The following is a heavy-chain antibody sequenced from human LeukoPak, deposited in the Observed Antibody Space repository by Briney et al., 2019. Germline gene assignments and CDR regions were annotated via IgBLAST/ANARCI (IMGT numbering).Heavy chain of an antibody. Sequence: GGSLRLSCAASGFTFSNHWMQWVRQAPGKGLVWVSRTNTDESNKNYADSVRGRFTISRDNAKNTLYLQMNSLRGEDTAMYYCAREGASVTTQIDYWGQGTLVTVSS. CDR3: AREGASVTTQIDY. D-gene: IGHD4-17*01. V-gene: IGHV3-74*01. CDR2: TNTDESNK. CDR1: GFTFSNHW. J-gene: IGHJ4*02.